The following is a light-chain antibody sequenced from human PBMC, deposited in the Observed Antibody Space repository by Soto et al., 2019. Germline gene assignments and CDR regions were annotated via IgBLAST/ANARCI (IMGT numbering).Light chain of an antibody. CDR3: QQYGTSPWT. J-gene: IGKJ1*01. CDR1: QSVSSDY. V-gene: IGKV3-20*01. CDR2: AAS. Sequence: EIVLTQSPGTLSLSPGERATLSCWASQSVSSDYLAWYQQKPGQAPRLLIYAASSRATGIPDRFSGGRSGTDFTLTINRLEPEDFAVYYCQQYGTSPWTFGQVTKVEIK.